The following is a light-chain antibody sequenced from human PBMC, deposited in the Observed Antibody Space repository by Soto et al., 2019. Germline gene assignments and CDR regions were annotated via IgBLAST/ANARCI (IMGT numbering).Light chain of an antibody. Sequence: EIVLTQSPGTLSLSPGERATLSCRASQSVSSSYLAWYQQKPGQPPRLLIYGASSRATGIPDRFSGSGSGTVLTLTISRLEPEDFAVYYCLQYGSSPRTFGQGTKVDLK. CDR3: LQYGSSPRT. V-gene: IGKV3-20*01. CDR2: GAS. CDR1: QSVSSSY. J-gene: IGKJ1*01.